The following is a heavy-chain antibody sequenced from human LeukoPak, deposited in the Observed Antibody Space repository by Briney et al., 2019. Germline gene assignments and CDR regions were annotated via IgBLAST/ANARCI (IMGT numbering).Heavy chain of an antibody. J-gene: IGHJ4*02. CDR1: SGSISSYY. CDR3: ARHEKLGQFDY. CDR2: VYYSGSA. Sequence: SETLSLTCTVSSGSISSYYWSWIRQPPGKGLEWIGYVYYSGSANYNPSLKSRVTISVDTSKNEFSLKLSSVTAADTAVYYCARHEKLGQFDYWGQGTLVTVSS. D-gene: IGHD3-10*01. V-gene: IGHV4-59*08.